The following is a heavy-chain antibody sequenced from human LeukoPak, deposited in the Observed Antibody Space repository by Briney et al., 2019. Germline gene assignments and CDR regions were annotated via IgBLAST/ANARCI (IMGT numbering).Heavy chain of an antibody. Sequence: PGGSLRLSCAASGFTFSNYNMHWVRQAPGKGLEWVSSISSSNNYIYYADSVKGRFTISRDNAKNSLYLQMNSLRAEDTAVYYCARRSPNYYFDYWGQGTPVTVSS. CDR2: ISSSNNYI. V-gene: IGHV3-21*01. CDR1: GFTFSNYN. CDR3: ARRSPNYYFDY. J-gene: IGHJ4*02.